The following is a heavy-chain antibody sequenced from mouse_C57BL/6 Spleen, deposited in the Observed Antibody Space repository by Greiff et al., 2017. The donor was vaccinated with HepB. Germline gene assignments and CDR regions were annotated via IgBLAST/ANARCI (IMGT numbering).Heavy chain of an antibody. Sequence: VQLQQSGAELVKPGASVKMSCKASGYTFTSYWITWVKQRPGQGLEWIGDIYPGSGSTNYNEKFKSKATLTVDTSSSTAYMQLSSLTSEDSAVYYCARDYYGSSPLWYFDVWGTGTTVTVAS. CDR2: IYPGSGST. J-gene: IGHJ1*03. CDR3: ARDYYGSSPLWYFDV. CDR1: GYTFTSYW. D-gene: IGHD1-1*01. V-gene: IGHV1-55*01.